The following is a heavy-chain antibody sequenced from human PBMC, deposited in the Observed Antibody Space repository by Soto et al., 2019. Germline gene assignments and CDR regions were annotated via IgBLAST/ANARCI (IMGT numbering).Heavy chain of an antibody. CDR2: MIHSGTS. CDR1: GGYFSGYF. V-gene: IGHV4-34*01. CDR3: ARGHPSVRFLGLWPDP. J-gene: IGHJ5*02. D-gene: IGHD3-3*01. Sequence: QVKLQQWGAGLLKPSETLSLTCAVDGGYFSGYFWTWGRQPPGKGLEWIGEMIHSGTSNYNPSLRGRVTISVDTHMNQVSLKLTAVPAADMGVYYSARGHPSVRFLGLWPDPWGQGSLVSVSS.